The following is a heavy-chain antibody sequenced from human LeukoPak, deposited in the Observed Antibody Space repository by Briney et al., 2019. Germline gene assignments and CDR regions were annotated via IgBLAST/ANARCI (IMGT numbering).Heavy chain of an antibody. V-gene: IGHV3-48*03. CDR3: ARDYRTDY. D-gene: IGHD1-14*01. Sequence: PGGSLRLSCAASGFTFSSYEMNWVRQAPGKGLEWLSYISSSGSTIFYADSVKGRFTISRGNAKNSLYLQLNSLRAEDTAVYYCARDYRTDYWGQGTLVTVSS. CDR1: GFTFSSYE. CDR2: ISSSGSTI. J-gene: IGHJ4*02.